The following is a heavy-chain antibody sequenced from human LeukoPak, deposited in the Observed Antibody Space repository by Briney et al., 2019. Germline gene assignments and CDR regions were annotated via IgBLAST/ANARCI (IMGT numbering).Heavy chain of an antibody. V-gene: IGHV4-59*12. D-gene: IGHD1-26*01. CDR1: GGSISSYY. Sequence: AETLSLTWTVSGGSISSYYWSWIRQPPGKGLEWIGYIYYSGSTNYNPSLKSRVTISVDKSKNQFSLKLSSVTADDTAVYYCARALVGANDFDYWGQGTLVTVSS. CDR2: IYYSGST. J-gene: IGHJ4*02. CDR3: ARALVGANDFDY.